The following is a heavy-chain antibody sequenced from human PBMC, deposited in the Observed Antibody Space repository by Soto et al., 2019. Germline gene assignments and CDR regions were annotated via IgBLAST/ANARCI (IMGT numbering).Heavy chain of an antibody. Sequence: SETLSLTCAVYGGSFSGYYWSWIRQPPGKGLEWIGEINHSGSTNYNPSLKSRVTISVDTSKNQFSLKLSSVTAADTAVYYCARGDSRGVSPPDTAGRLCPMDVWGQGTTVTVSS. V-gene: IGHV4-34*01. D-gene: IGHD5-18*01. CDR2: INHSGST. CDR1: GGSFSGYY. CDR3: ARGDSRGVSPPDTAGRLCPMDV. J-gene: IGHJ6*02.